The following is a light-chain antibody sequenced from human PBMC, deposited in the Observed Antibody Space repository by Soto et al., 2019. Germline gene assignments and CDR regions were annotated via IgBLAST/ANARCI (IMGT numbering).Light chain of an antibody. CDR3: QQYGSSTWT. Sequence: EIQLTQPPSTPFASAGDRLSITCCASQSISSWLAWYQQKPGKAPKLLIYDASSLESGVPSRFSGSGSATEFTLTISSLQPDDFAVYYCQQYGSSTWTFGQGTKVDI. J-gene: IGKJ1*01. V-gene: IGKV1-5*01. CDR2: DAS. CDR1: QSISSW.